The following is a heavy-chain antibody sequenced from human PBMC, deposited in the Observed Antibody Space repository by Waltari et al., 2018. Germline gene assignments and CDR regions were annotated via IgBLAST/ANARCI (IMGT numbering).Heavy chain of an antibody. V-gene: IGHV4-59*11. J-gene: IGHJ4*02. CDR3: ARAYDSYYFDY. CDR2: IYYSGST. D-gene: IGHD2-21*01. CDR1: GGSISSHY. Sequence: QVQLQESGPGLVKPSETLSLTCTVSGGSISSHYWSWIRQPPGKGLEWIGYIYYSGSTNYNPSLKSRVTISVDTSKNQFSLKLSSVTAADTTMYYCARAYDSYYFDYWGQGTLVTVSS.